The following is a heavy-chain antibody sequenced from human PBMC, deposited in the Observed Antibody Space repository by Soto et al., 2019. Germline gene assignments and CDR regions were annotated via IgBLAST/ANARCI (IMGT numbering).Heavy chain of an antibody. CDR1: GYTFTSYD. CDR2: MNPNSGNT. CDR3: VLREWEHGAFDI. Sequence: QVQLVQSGAEVKKPGASVKVSCKASGYTFTSYDINWVRQATGQGLEWMGWMNPNSGNTGYAQKFQGRVTMTRNTSISTAYMELSSLRSEDTAVYYCVLREWEHGAFDIWGQGTMVTVSS. J-gene: IGHJ3*02. V-gene: IGHV1-8*01. D-gene: IGHD1-26*01.